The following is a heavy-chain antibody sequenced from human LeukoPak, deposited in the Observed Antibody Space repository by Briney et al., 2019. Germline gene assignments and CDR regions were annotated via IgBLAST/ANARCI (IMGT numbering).Heavy chain of an antibody. CDR1: GGSISIYY. CDR2: IYYSGST. V-gene: IGHV4-59*01. CDR3: ARARPTAMANDAFDI. J-gene: IGHJ3*02. D-gene: IGHD5-18*01. Sequence: SETLSLTCTVSGGSISIYYWSWIRQPPGKGLEWIGYIYYSGSTNYNPSLKSRVTISVDTSKNQFSLKLSPVTAADTAVYYCARARPTAMANDAFDIWGQGTMVTVSS.